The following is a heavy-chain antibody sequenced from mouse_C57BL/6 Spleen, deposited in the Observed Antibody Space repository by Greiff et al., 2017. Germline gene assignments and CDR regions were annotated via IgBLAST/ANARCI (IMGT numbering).Heavy chain of an antibody. CDR1: GYTFTSYT. CDR3: ARTDTAQAVGFAY. D-gene: IGHD3-2*02. CDR2: INPSSGDT. V-gene: IGHV1-4*01. Sequence: QVQLQQSGAELARPGASVKMSCKASGYTFTSYTMHWVKQRPGQGLEWIGYINPSSGDTKYNQKFKDKATLTADKSSSTAYMHMSSLTSEDAAVYYCARTDTAQAVGFAYWGQGTLVTVSA. J-gene: IGHJ3*01.